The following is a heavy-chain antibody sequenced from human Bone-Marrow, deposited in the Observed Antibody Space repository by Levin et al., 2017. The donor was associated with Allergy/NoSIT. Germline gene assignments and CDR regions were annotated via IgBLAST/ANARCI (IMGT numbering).Heavy chain of an antibody. D-gene: IGHD2-15*01. CDR2: LYSAGTT. V-gene: IGHV3-66*01. CDR1: GLTVSNHY. CDR3: ARTYGMGYYHHYYMDV. J-gene: IGHJ6*03. Sequence: GESLKISCAASGLTVSNHYMNWVRQAPGKGLEWVSVLYSAGTTFYADSVKGRFTISRNNPKNTLYLQMDSLRAEDTAVYYCARTYGMGYYHHYYMDVWGQGTPVSVSS.